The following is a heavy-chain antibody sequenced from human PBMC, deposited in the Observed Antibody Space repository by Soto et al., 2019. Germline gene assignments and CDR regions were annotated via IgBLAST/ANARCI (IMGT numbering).Heavy chain of an antibody. Sequence: TATLPLTSAVSSYAICTGDYWGWIRQPSGKGLVWIGSIYHSGSTYYNPFLKSRVTISVDTSKNQFSLKLSSVTAADTAVYYCARAPLPSINGDYARDREYYFDYWGQGTLVTVS. J-gene: IGHJ4*02. V-gene: IGHV4-38-2*01. CDR1: SYAICTGDY. D-gene: IGHD4-17*01. CDR2: IYHSGST. CDR3: ARAPLPSINGDYARDREYYFDY.